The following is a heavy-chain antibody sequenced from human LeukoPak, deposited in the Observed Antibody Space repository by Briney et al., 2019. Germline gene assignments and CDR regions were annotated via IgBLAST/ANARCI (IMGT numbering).Heavy chain of an antibody. CDR1: GGSISTDDYY. D-gene: IGHD3-3*01. CDR3: AREGFLKPFDP. V-gene: IGHV4-61*02. Sequence: PSETLSLTCTVSGGSISTDDYYWNWIRQPAGKGLEWIGRISASGNTNYNPSLKSRVTMSLDTSKNQFSLKLSSVTAADTAIYYCAREGFLKPFDPWGQGTLVTVSS. J-gene: IGHJ5*02. CDR2: ISASGNT.